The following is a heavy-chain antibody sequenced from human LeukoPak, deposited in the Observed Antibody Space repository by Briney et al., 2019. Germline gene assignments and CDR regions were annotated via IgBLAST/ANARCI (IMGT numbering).Heavy chain of an antibody. V-gene: IGHV4-4*07. Sequence: PSETLSLTCTVSGGSISSHYWSWIRQPAGKGLEWIGRIYTSGSTNYNPSLKSRITMSVDTSQNQFSLKLSSVTAADTAVYYCARASGYYYDSSGRRAFDIWSQGTMVTVSS. CDR2: IYTSGST. CDR1: GGSISSHY. J-gene: IGHJ3*02. CDR3: ARASGYYYDSSGRRAFDI. D-gene: IGHD3-22*01.